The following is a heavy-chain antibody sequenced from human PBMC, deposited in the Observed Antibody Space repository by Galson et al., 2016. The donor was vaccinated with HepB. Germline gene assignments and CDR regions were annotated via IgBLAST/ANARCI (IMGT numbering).Heavy chain of an antibody. CDR1: GYSFTRYE. V-gene: IGHV1-8*03. J-gene: IGHJ4*02. Sequence: VKVSCKASGYSFTRYEITWVRQATGQGLEWMGWMNPDSGKTAYAQKSHGSVTITADESTNTAYMELSRLTSKDTAVYYCGLQPPIVVLPAAVVDHQPGDYWGQGTLVTVSS. CDR2: MNPDSGKT. CDR3: GLQPPIVVLPAAVVDHQPGDY. D-gene: IGHD2-2*01.